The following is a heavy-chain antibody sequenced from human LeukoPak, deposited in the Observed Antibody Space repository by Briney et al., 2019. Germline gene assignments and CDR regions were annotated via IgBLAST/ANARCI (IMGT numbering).Heavy chain of an antibody. Sequence: SETLSLTCTVSGGSISSYYWSWIRQPPGKGLEWIGRTSTSGSTNYSPSLKSRITMSLDMSKNQFSRKRTSVIAAYTPVHYLARXXXXXXXXXXXXLVXXXXXXXXXXXXSYF. CDR2: TSTSGST. J-gene: IGHJ1*01. CDR3: ARXXXXXXXXXXXXLVXXXXXXXXXXXXSYF. V-gene: IGHV4-4*07. CDR1: GGSISSYY.